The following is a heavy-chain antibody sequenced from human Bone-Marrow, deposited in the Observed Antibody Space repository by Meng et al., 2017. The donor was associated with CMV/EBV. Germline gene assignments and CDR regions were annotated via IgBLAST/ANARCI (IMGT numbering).Heavy chain of an antibody. CDR3: AREGTTLSPYYYYGMDV. CDR1: GGSVSSGSYY. J-gene: IGHJ6*02. Sequence: SETLSLTCTVSGGSVSSGSYYWSWIRQPPGKGLEWIGYIYYSGSTDYNPSLKSRVTISVDTSKNQFSLKLNSVTAADTAVYYCAREGTTLSPYYYYGMDVWGQGTTVTVSS. CDR2: IYYSGST. D-gene: IGHD4-17*01. V-gene: IGHV4-61*01.